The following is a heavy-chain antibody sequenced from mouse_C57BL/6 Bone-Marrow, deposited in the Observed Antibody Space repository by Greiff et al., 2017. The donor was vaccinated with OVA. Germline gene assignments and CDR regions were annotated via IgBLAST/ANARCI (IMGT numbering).Heavy chain of an antibody. J-gene: IGHJ4*01. CDR1: GFTFSDYG. V-gene: IGHV5-17*01. Sequence: EVKVVESGGGLVKPGGSLKLSCAASGFTFSDYGMHWVRQAPEKGLEWVAYISRGSSTIYYADTVKGRFTISPDNSKNTLFLPMISLRSEDTARYYCARKGAMDYWGQGTSVTVSS. CDR3: ARKGAMDY. CDR2: ISRGSSTI.